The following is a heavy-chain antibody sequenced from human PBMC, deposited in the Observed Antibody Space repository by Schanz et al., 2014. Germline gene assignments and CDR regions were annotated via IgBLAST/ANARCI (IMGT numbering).Heavy chain of an antibody. CDR1: GYTFTTYA. D-gene: IGHD3-9*01. CDR2: ISVYTGNT. CDR3: AKAEYDILTDSYSRLDP. J-gene: IGHJ5*02. Sequence: QVQLVQSGAGVKKPGASVRVSCKASGYTFTTYAMSWVRQAPGQGLEWVGWISVYTGNTKYGQKVQGRVTMTADTSTNTAYMELRSLRSDDTAVYYCAKAEYDILTDSYSRLDPWGQGTLVTVSS. V-gene: IGHV1-18*01.